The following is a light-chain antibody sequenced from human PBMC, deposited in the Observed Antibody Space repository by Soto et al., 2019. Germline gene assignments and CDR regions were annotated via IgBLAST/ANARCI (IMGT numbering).Light chain of an antibody. CDR2: KAS. V-gene: IGKV1-5*03. Sequence: DIQLTQSPSTLSGSVGDRVTLPCRASQTISSWLAWYQQKPGKAPKLLIYKASTLKSGVPSRFSGSGSGTEFTLTISSLQPDDFATYYCRHYNSYSEACGQGTKGDIK. CDR1: QTISSW. CDR3: RHYNSYSEA. J-gene: IGKJ1*01.